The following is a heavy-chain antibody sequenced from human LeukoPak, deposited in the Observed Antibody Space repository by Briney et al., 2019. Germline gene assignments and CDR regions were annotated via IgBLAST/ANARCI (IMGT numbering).Heavy chain of an antibody. V-gene: IGHV3-15*01. CDR2: IKSKSDGGTT. D-gene: IGHD3-10*01. CDR1: GFTFSNAW. J-gene: IGHJ4*02. CDR3: TTLYGSGSYY. Sequence: GGSLRLSCAVSGFTFSNAWMSWVRQAPGKGLEWVGQIKSKSDGGTTDNAAPVKGRFTISRDDSRNTPYLQMNSLKTEDTAVYYCTTLYGSGSYYWGQGTLVTVSS.